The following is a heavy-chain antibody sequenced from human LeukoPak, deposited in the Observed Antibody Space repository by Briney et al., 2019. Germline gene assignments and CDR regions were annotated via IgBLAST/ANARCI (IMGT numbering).Heavy chain of an antibody. V-gene: IGHV3-30*03. D-gene: IGHD6-13*01. CDR1: GFTFSSHG. CDR2: ISYDGSNK. J-gene: IGHJ4*02. CDR3: ARGKHTAAIPDY. Sequence: PGGSLRLSCAASGFTFSSHGMHWVRQAPGKGLEWVAVISYDGSNKYYADSVKGRFTISRDNAKNTLYLQMNSLRAEDTAVYYCARGKHTAAIPDYWGQGTLVTVSS.